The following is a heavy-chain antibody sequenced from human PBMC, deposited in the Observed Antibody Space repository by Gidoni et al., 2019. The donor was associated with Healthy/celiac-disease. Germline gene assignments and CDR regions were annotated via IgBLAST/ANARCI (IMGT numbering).Heavy chain of an antibody. CDR2: IGTAGDT. CDR1: GFTFSSYD. CDR3: ARATRDYYYGMDV. V-gene: IGHV3-13*04. J-gene: IGHJ6*02. Sequence: EVQLVESGGGLVQPGGSVRLSCEASGFTFSSYDMHWVRQATGKGLEWVSAIGTAGDTYYPGSVKGRFTISRENAKNSLYLQMNSLRAGDTAVYYCARATRDYYYGMDVWGQGTTVTVSS.